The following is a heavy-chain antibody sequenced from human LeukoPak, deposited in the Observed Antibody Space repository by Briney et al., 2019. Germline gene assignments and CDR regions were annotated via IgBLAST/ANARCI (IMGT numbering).Heavy chain of an antibody. D-gene: IGHD3-3*01. CDR3: ARVLWEYDFWSGYYRGYYGMDV. J-gene: IGHJ6*02. CDR1: GYTFTSYD. CDR2: MNPNSGNT. Sequence: ASVKVSCKASGYTFTSYDINWVRQATGQGLEWMGWMNPNSGNTGYAQKFQGRVTMTRNTSISTAYVELSSLRSEDTAVYYCARVLWEYDFWSGYYRGYYGMDVWGQGTTVTVSS. V-gene: IGHV1-8*01.